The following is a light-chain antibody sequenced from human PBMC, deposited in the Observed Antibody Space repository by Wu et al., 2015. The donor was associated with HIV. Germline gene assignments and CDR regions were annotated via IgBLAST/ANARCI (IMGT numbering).Light chain of an antibody. CDR1: QSVSSSY. CDR2: GAS. J-gene: IGKJ4*01. CDR3: QQYGSSTLR. Sequence: EIVLTQSPGTLSLSPGERATLSCRASQSVSSSYLAWYQQKPGQAPRLLIYGASSRATGIPDRFSGSGSGTDFTLTISRLEPEDFAVYYCQQYGSSTLRFGGRDRRWR. V-gene: IGKV3-20*01.